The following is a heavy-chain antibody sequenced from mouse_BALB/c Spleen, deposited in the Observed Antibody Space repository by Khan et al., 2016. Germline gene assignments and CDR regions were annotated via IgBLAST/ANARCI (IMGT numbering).Heavy chain of an antibody. V-gene: IGHV9-2-1*01. Sequence: QIQLVQSGPELKKPGETVKISCKASGYTFTDYSMHWVKQAPGKGLKWMGWINTETGEPTYADAFKGRFAFSLETSASTAYLQINNLKNEDTATYFCARRDGKDDWGQGTSVTVSS. CDR3: ARRDGKDD. CDR1: GYTFTDYS. CDR2: INTETGEP. J-gene: IGHJ4*01.